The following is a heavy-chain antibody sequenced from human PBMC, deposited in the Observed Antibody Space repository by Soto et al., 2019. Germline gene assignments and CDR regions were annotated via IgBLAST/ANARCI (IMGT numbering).Heavy chain of an antibody. Sequence: GGSLRLSCAASGFTVSSNYMSWVRQAPGKGLEWVSVIYAGGNTHYADSVEGRFTISRDNSNNMSYLQMNSLRAEDTAVYYCVREKVTMIVGFYYFDYWGQGTRVTVSS. CDR3: VREKVTMIVGFYYFDY. V-gene: IGHV3-66*01. CDR2: IYAGGNT. J-gene: IGHJ4*02. D-gene: IGHD3-22*01. CDR1: GFTVSSNY.